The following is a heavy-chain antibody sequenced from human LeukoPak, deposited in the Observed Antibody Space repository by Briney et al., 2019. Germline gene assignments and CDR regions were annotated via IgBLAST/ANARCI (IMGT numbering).Heavy chain of an antibody. J-gene: IGHJ4*02. CDR3: ARDRTYYYDSIGYYWVPYFDY. CDR2: ISSSGSTI. V-gene: IGHV3-48*03. Sequence: GGSLRLSCAASGFTFSSYEMNWVRQAPGKGLEWVSYISSSGSTIYYADSVKGRFTISRDNAKNSLYLQMNSLRAEDTAVYYCARDRTYYYDSIGYYWVPYFDYWGQGTLVTVSS. D-gene: IGHD3-22*01. CDR1: GFTFSSYE.